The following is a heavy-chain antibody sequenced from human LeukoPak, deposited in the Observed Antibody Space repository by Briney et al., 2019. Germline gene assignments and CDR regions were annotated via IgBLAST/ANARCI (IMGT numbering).Heavy chain of an antibody. CDR2: ISGSNNYI. J-gene: IGHJ6*02. D-gene: IGHD5-18*01. CDR3: ARGYTHGLDV. V-gene: IGHV3-21*01. Sequence: GGSLRLSCAASGFXFSSYIINWVRQDPGKGREWVSSISGSNNYIYYADSVKGRFTTSRDNAKNSLYLQMNSLRADDTAVYYCARGYTHGLDVWGQGTTVTVSS. CDR1: GFXFSSYI.